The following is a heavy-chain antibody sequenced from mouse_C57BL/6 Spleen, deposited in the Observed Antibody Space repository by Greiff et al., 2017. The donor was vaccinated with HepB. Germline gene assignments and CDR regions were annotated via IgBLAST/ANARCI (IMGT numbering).Heavy chain of an antibody. Sequence: EVKLVESVAELVRPGASVKLSCTASGFNIKNTYMHWVKQRPEQGLEWIGRIDPANGNTKYAPKFQGKATITADTSSNTAYLQLSSLTSEDTAIYYCAKGAPYGKGFAYWGQGTLVTVSA. J-gene: IGHJ3*01. CDR1: GFNIKNTY. CDR3: AKGAPYGKGFAY. D-gene: IGHD2-1*01. V-gene: IGHV14-3*01. CDR2: IDPANGNT.